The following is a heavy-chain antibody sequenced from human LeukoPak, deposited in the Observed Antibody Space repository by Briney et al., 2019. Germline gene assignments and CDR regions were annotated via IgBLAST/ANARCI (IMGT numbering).Heavy chain of an antibody. CDR3: ARRRRYAYYYDSSGYSYYFDY. V-gene: IGHV4-4*07. CDR1: GGSISSYY. J-gene: IGHJ4*02. D-gene: IGHD3-22*01. Sequence: KPSETLSLTCTVSGGSISSYYWSWIRQPAGKGLEWIGRIYTSGSTNYNPSLKSRVTMSVDTSKNQFSLKLSSVTAADTAVYYCARRRRYAYYYDSSGYSYYFDYWGQGTLVTVSS. CDR2: IYTSGST.